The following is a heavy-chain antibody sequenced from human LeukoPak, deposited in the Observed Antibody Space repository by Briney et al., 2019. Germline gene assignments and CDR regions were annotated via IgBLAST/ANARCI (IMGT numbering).Heavy chain of an antibody. J-gene: IGHJ4*02. D-gene: IGHD3-22*01. CDR3: ARGTDSSGYYYAFDY. CDR1: GFTFSSYA. V-gene: IGHV3-20*04. Sequence: GGSLRLSCAASGFTFSSYAMSWVRQAPGKGLEWVSGINWNGGSTGYADSVKGRFTISRDNAKNSLYLQMNSLRAEDTALYYCARGTDSSGYYYAFDYWGQGTLVTVSS. CDR2: INWNGGST.